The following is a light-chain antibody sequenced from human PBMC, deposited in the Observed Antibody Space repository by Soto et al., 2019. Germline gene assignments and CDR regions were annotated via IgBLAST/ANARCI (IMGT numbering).Light chain of an antibody. Sequence: SYELTQPPSVSVAPGKTARITWGGNNIGSKSVHWYQQKLGQTPVLVIYYDSERPQGFPERFAGSNSGNTATLTISRGEAADEADEYWKGWDSSSGPVVFGGGTELTVL. V-gene: IGLV3-21*04. CDR2: YDS. CDR3: KGWDSSSGPVV. CDR1: NIGSKS. J-gene: IGLJ2*01.